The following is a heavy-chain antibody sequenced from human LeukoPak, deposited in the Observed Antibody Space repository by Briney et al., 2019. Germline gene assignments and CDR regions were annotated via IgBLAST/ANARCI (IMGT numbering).Heavy chain of an antibody. CDR1: GYTFTSYD. V-gene: IGHV1-8*01. CDR3: ASKMVSSWSWGVYYYYGMDV. D-gene: IGHD6-13*01. Sequence: ASVKVSCKASGYTFTSYDINWVRQATGQGLEWMGWMNPNSGNTGYAQKFQGRVTMTRNTSISTAYMELSSLRSEDTAVYYCASKMVSSWSWGVYYYYGMDVWGQGTTVTVSS. J-gene: IGHJ6*02. CDR2: MNPNSGNT.